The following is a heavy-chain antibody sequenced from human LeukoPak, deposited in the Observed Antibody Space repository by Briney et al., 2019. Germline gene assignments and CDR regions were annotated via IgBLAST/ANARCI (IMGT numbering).Heavy chain of an antibody. D-gene: IGHD3-22*01. J-gene: IGHJ3*02. CDR1: GFTFSSYS. CDR3: ASYCYDSKVDAFDI. CDR2: ISSSSSYI. Sequence: GGSLRLSCAASGFTFSSYSMNWVRQAPGKGLEWVSSISSSSSYIYYADSVKGRFTISRDNAKNSLYLQMNSLRAEDTAVYYCASYCYDSKVDAFDIWGQGTMVTVSS. V-gene: IGHV3-21*01.